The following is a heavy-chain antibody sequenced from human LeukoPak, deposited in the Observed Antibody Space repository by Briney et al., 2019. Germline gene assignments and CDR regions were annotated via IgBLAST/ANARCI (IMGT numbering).Heavy chain of an antibody. CDR3: ARVGYSSGWYSTHFDY. Sequence: SETLSLTCAVYGGSFSGYYWSWIRQPPGKGLEWIGEINHSGSTNYNPSLKSRVTISVDTSKNQFSLKLSSVTAADTAVYYCARVGYSSGWYSTHFDYWGQGTLVTVSS. CDR1: GGSFSGYY. V-gene: IGHV4-34*01. J-gene: IGHJ4*02. D-gene: IGHD6-19*01. CDR2: INHSGST.